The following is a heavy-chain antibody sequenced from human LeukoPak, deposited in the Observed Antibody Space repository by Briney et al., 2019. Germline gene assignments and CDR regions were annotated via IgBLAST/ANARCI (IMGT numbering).Heavy chain of an antibody. Sequence: GGSLRLSCAASGFCFSSYAMSWVRQAPGKGLEWVSTVFGSGGSTYYADSVKGRFTISRDNSKNTLYLQMNSLRAEDTAVYYCAKKVTSSRNHTSFCDSWGQGTLVTVSS. J-gene: IGHJ4*02. CDR2: VFGSGGST. D-gene: IGHD1-14*01. CDR1: GFCFSSYA. V-gene: IGHV3-23*01. CDR3: AKKVTSSRNHTSFCDS.